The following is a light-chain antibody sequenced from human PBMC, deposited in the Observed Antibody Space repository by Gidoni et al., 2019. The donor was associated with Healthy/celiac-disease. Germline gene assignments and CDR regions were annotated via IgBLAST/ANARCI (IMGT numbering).Light chain of an antibody. Sequence: SYVLTQPPSVSVAPVKTARITCGRNNIGSKSVHWYQQKPGQAPVLVIYYDSDRPSGIPERFSGSNSGNTATLTISRVEAGDEADYYCQVWDSSSDHRVFGGGTKLTVL. J-gene: IGLJ3*02. CDR1: NIGSKS. V-gene: IGLV3-21*04. CDR3: QVWDSSSDHRV. CDR2: YDS.